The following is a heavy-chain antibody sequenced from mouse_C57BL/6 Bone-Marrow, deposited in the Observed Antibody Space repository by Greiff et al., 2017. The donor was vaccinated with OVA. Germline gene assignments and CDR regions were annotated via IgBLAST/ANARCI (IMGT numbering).Heavy chain of an antibody. CDR1: GYTFTSYW. CDR2: IHPNSGST. CDR3: ARDGGLRLYFDY. J-gene: IGHJ2*01. Sequence: VQLQQPGAELVKPGASVKLSCKASGYTFTSYWMHWVKQRPGQGLEWIGMIHPNSGSTNYNEKFKSKATLTVDKSSSTAYMQLSSLTSEDSAVYYCARDGGLRLYFDYWGQGTTLTVSS. D-gene: IGHD2-4*01. V-gene: IGHV1-64*01.